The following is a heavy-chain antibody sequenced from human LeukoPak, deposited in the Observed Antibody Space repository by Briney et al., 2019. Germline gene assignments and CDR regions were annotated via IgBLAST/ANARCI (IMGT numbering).Heavy chain of an antibody. CDR1: GFTFSSYG. CDR2: IWYDGSNT. J-gene: IGHJ4*02. V-gene: IGHV3-33*01. CDR3: ARGTAGTIIDY. D-gene: IGHD3-9*01. Sequence: PGGSLRLSCAASGFTFSSYGMHWVRQAPGKGLEWVAVIWYDGSNTYYADSVKGRFTISRDNSKNTLYLQMNSLRAEDTAVYYCARGTAGTIIDYWGQGTLVTVSS.